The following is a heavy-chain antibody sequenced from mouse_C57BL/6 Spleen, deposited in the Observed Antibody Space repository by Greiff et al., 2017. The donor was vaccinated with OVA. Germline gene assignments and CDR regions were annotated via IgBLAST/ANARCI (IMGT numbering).Heavy chain of an antibody. CDR3: TVWYWYFDV. V-gene: IGHV6-3*01. J-gene: IGHJ1*03. D-gene: IGHD1-1*02. CDR1: GFTFSNYW. Sequence: EVMLVESGGGLVQPGGSMKLSCVASGFTFSNYWMNWVRQSPEKGLEWVAQIRLKSDNYATHYAESVKGRFTISRDDSKSSVYLQMNNLRAEDTGIYYCTVWYWYFDVWGTGTTVTVSS. CDR2: IRLKSDNYAT.